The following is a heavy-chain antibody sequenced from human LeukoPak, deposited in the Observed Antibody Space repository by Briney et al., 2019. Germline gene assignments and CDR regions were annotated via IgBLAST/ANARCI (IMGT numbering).Heavy chain of an antibody. CDR2: ITRSSSYI. CDR3: ARQMIIYGDYSDY. CDR1: GFTFSTYS. J-gene: IGHJ4*02. V-gene: IGHV3-21*01. D-gene: IGHD4/OR15-4a*01. Sequence: GGSLRLSCAASGFTFSTYSMNWVRQAPGKGLEWVSSITRSSSYIYYADSVKGRFTISRDNAKNSLFLQMNSLRAEDTAIYYCARQMIIYGDYSDYWGQGTLVTVSS.